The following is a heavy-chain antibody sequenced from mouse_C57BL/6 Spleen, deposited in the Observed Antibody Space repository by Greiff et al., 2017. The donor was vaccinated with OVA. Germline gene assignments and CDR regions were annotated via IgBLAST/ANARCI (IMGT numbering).Heavy chain of an antibody. V-gene: IGHV5-4*01. J-gene: IGHJ1*03. D-gene: IGHD2-4*01. CDR1: GFTFSSYA. CDR3: ASDRDYDRDFDV. CDR2: ISDGGSYT. Sequence: EVHLVESGGGLVKPGGSLKLSCAASGFTFSSYAMSWVRQTPDKRLEWVATISDGGSYTYYPDNVKGRFTISRDNAKNNLYLQMSHLKSEDTAMYYCASDRDYDRDFDVWCTGTTVTVSA.